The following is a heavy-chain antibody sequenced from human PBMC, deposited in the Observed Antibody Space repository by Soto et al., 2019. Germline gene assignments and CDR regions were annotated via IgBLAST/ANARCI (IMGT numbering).Heavy chain of an antibody. Sequence: QVQLVQSGAEVKKPGSSVKVSCKASGGTFSSYAISWVRQAPGQGLEWMGGIIPIFGTANYAQKFQGRVTITADESTSTAYMELSGLRSEDTAVYYCAREARWELVYGMDVWGQGTTVTVSS. CDR1: GGTFSSYA. CDR2: IIPIFGTA. J-gene: IGHJ6*02. CDR3: AREARWELVYGMDV. D-gene: IGHD1-26*01. V-gene: IGHV1-69*01.